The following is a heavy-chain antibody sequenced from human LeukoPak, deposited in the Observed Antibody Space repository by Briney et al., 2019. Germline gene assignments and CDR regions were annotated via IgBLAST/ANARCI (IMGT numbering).Heavy chain of an antibody. CDR1: GYTFTSYG. CDR3: ARDLGPYVLVGATPEFHY. Sequence: ASVKVSCKASGYTFTSYGISWVRQAPGQGLEWMGWISAYNGNTNYAQKLQGRVTMTTDTSTSTAYMELRSLRSDDTAVYYCARDLGPYVLVGATPEFHYWGQGTLVTVSS. J-gene: IGHJ4*02. CDR2: ISAYNGNT. V-gene: IGHV1-18*01. D-gene: IGHD1-26*01.